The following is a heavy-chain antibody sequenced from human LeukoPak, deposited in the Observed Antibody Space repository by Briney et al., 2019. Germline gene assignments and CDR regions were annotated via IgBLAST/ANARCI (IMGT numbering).Heavy chain of an antibody. D-gene: IGHD3-10*01. CDR3: TRGLKSLLWFGELSVNYFDY. Sequence: GGSLRLSCAASGFTFRDYTINWVRQAPGKGLEWVGFIRSKAYGGTTEYAASVKGRFTISRDDSKSIAYLQMNSLKTEDTAVYYCTRGLKSLLWFGELSVNYFDYWGQGTLVTVSS. J-gene: IGHJ4*02. V-gene: IGHV3-49*04. CDR1: GFTFRDYT. CDR2: IRSKAYGGTT.